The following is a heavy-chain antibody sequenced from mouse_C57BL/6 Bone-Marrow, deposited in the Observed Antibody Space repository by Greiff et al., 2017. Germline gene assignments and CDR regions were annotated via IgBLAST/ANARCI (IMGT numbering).Heavy chain of an antibody. CDR2: IHPNSGST. V-gene: IGHV1-64*01. CDR1: GYTFTSYW. J-gene: IGHJ2*01. CDR3: ARVTTVVGGFDY. Sequence: QVQLQQPGAELVKPGASVKLSCKASGYTFTSYWMHWVKQRPGQGLEWIGMIHPNSGSTNYNEKFKSKATLPVDKSSSTAYMQLSSLTSEDSAVYYCARVTTVVGGFDYWGQGTTLTVSS. D-gene: IGHD1-1*01.